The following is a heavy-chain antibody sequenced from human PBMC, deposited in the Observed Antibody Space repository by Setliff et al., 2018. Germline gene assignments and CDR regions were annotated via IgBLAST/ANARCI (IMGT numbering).Heavy chain of an antibody. CDR3: ARTGTYRYFDY. CDR2: IYYSGST. D-gene: IGHD1-1*01. J-gene: IGHJ4*02. V-gene: IGHV4-59*08. CDR1: GGSIGPHY. Sequence: SETLSLTCTVSGGSIGPHYWSWIRQPPGKGLEWIGYIYYSGSTNYNPSLKSRVTISVDTSKNQFSLKLRSVTAADTAVYYCARTGTYRYFDYWGQGALVTVSS.